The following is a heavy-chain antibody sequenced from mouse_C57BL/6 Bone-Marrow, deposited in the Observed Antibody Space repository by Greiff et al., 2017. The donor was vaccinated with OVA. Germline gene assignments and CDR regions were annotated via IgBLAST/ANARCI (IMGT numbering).Heavy chain of an antibody. D-gene: IGHD1-1*02. V-gene: IGHV1-15*01. CDR3: TRRLFYGYFAV. CDR1: GYTFTDYE. J-gene: IGHJ1*03. Sequence: QVQLQQSGAELVRPGASVTLSCKASGYTFTDYEMHWVKQTPVHGLEWIGAIDPANGGTAYNQKFKGKATLTADKSSSTAYMELRSLTSEDSAVYYCTRRLFYGYFAVWGTGTTVTVSS. CDR2: IDPANGGT.